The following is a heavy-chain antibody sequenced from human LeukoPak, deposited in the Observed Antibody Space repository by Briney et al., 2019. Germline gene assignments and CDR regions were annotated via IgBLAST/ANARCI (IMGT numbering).Heavy chain of an antibody. Sequence: KPSETLSLTCTISGVSLSSPYYSWVRQPAGEGLEWIGRMSISGNTNYNPYLKSRVTTSVDKSKNQYSLKLSSVTAADTAMYYCARQSSGSYVYFDFWGQGTLVTVSS. CDR1: GVSLSSPY. V-gene: IGHV4-4*07. D-gene: IGHD3-22*01. CDR3: ARQSSGSYVYFDF. J-gene: IGHJ4*02. CDR2: MSISGNT.